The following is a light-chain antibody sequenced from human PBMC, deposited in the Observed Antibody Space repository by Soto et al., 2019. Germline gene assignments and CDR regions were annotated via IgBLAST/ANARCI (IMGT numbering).Light chain of an antibody. V-gene: IGKV1-39*01. CDR3: QQNYNTPPG. CDR2: TTS. Sequence: DIQMTQSPSSLSASVGDRVTLSCRASQGVGSYLNWYQQKPGKAPKLLISTTSNLESGVPSRFSGSGSGTDFTLTISSLHPEEFATYYCQQNYNTPPGFGQGTRVEV. J-gene: IGKJ1*01. CDR1: QGVGSY.